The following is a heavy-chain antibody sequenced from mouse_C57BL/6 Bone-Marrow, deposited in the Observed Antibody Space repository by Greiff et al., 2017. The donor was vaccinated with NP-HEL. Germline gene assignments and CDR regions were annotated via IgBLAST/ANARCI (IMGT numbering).Heavy chain of an antibody. CDR3: ARHYYSNYFDY. CDR2: ISSGGSYT. V-gene: IGHV5-6*01. J-gene: IGHJ2*01. D-gene: IGHD2-5*01. Sequence: EVQGVESGGDLVKPGGSLKLSCAASGFTFSSYGMSWVRQTPDKRLEWVATISSGGSYTYYPDSVKGRFTISRDNAKTTLYLQMSSLKSEDTAMYYCARHYYSNYFDYWGQGTTLTVSS. CDR1: GFTFSSYG.